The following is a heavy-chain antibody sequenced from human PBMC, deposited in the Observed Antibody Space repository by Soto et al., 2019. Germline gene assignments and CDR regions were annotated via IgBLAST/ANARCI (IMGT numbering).Heavy chain of an antibody. Sequence: QITLKESGPTLVKPTLTLTLTCTFSGFSLSTSGVGVGCISQPPGKALEWLALIYWDDDKRYGPSLKSRLTITKDTSKNQVVLTMTNMDPVDTATYYSAHKSLRLGELSFDYWGQGTLVTVSS. V-gene: IGHV2-5*05. CDR1: GFSLSTSGVG. CDR2: IYWDDDK. D-gene: IGHD3-16*02. J-gene: IGHJ4*02. CDR3: AHKSLRLGELSFDY.